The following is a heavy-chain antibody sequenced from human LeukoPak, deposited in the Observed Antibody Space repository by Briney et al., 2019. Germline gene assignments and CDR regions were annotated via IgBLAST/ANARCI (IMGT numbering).Heavy chain of an antibody. Sequence: PGGSLRLSCAASGFTFDDYAMHWVRKAPGKGLEWVSLISGDGGSTYYADSVKGRFTISRDNSKNSLYLQMNSLRTEDTALYYCAKDLGDYVWGSYRPPPGFFDYWGQGTLVTVSS. CDR1: GFTFDDYA. J-gene: IGHJ4*02. CDR2: ISGDGGST. CDR3: AKDLGDYVWGSYRPPPGFFDY. V-gene: IGHV3-43*02. D-gene: IGHD3-16*02.